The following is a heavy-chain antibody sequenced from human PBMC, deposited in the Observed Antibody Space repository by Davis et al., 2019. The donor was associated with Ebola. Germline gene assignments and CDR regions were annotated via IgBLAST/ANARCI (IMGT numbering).Heavy chain of an antibody. CDR3: VTESRETSGWYFEF. J-gene: IGHJ4*02. Sequence: GESLKISCAASGFIFRNYAMSWVRQAPGKGLEWVSDISAAGGDTYYADSVKGRFIISRDNSKNTLYLQMNSLGAADTAIYYCVTESRETSGWYFEFWGQGTLVTVSS. CDR2: ISAAGGDT. CDR1: GFIFRNYA. D-gene: IGHD6-25*01. V-gene: IGHV3-23*01.